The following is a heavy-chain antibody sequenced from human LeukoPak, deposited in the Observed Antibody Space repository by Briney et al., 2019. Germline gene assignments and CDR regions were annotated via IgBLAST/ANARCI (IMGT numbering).Heavy chain of an antibody. Sequence: SETLSLTCIVSGGSISGYYCSWIRQPAGKGLEWIGRVYSSGSTNYNPSLNSRVTMSVDTSKNQFSLKLTSMTAADTAVYYCAREGVRGFQAVAGPFDYWGQGTLVTVSS. D-gene: IGHD6-19*01. CDR1: GGSISGYY. J-gene: IGHJ4*02. CDR3: AREGVRGFQAVAGPFDY. CDR2: VYSSGST. V-gene: IGHV4-4*07.